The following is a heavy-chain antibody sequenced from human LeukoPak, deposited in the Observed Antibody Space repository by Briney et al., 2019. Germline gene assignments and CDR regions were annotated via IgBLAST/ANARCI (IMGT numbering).Heavy chain of an antibody. CDR2: IFDDGPTT. Sequence: GLSLRLSSAASGLSLSSYAMSWVRQAPGTGLEWVSLIFDDGPTTSYVDSVNGRFTISRDNSKNPLFLQLNSLIAEDPGGYLGSKYGAHPLPLYSLDYWGQGTQVTASS. J-gene: IGHJ4*02. CDR1: GLSLSSYA. D-gene: IGHD2-15*01. CDR3: SKYGAHPLPLYSLDY. V-gene: IGHV3-23*01.